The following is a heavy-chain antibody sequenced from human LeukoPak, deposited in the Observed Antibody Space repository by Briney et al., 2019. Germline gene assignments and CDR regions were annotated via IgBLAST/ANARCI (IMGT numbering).Heavy chain of an antibody. Sequence: QPGGSLRLSCAASGFTFSSYWMHWVRQAPGKGLVWVSRINSDGSSTSYADSVKGRFTISRDNAKNTLYLQMNSLRAEDTAVYYCARVKSSGYGEYYFGYWGQGTLVTVSS. CDR2: INSDGSST. V-gene: IGHV3-74*01. D-gene: IGHD5-12*01. CDR3: ARVKSSGYGEYYFGY. J-gene: IGHJ4*02. CDR1: GFTFSSYW.